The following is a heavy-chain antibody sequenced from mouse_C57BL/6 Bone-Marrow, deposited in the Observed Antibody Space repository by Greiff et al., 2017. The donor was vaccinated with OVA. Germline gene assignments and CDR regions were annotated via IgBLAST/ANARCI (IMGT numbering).Heavy chain of an antibody. CDR2: ISDGGSYT. CDR1: GFTFSSYA. J-gene: IGHJ4*01. Sequence: EVQGVESGGGLVKPGGSLKLSCAASGFTFSSYAMSWVRQTPEKRLEWVATISDGGSYTYYPDNVKGRFTISRDNAKNNLYLQMRHLKSEDTAMYYCARNYAMDYWGQGTSVTVSS. V-gene: IGHV5-4*01. CDR3: ARNYAMDY.